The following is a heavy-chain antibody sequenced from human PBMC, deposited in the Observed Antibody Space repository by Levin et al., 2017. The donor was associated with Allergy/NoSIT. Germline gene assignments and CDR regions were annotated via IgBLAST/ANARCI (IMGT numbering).Heavy chain of an antibody. CDR3: AKGIVVVPAAIEYYYGMDV. V-gene: IGHV3-23*01. Sequence: GESLKISCAASGFTFSSYAMSWVRQAPGKGLEWVSAISGSGGSTYYADSVKGRFTISRDNSKNTLYLQMNSLRAEDTAVYYCAKGIVVVPAAIEYYYGMDVWGQGTTVTVSS. CDR2: ISGSGGST. J-gene: IGHJ6*02. D-gene: IGHD2-2*02. CDR1: GFTFSSYA.